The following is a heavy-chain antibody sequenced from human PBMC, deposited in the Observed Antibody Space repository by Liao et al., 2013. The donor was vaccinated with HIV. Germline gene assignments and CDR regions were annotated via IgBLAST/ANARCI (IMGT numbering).Heavy chain of an antibody. CDR3: ARYYDVNPKSYDY. J-gene: IGHJ4*01. CDR1: GGSISGYF. D-gene: IGHD3-10*02. Sequence: QVQLQESGPGLVKPSETLSLTCSVSGGSISGYFWGWIRQSPGKGLEWIGYIHYSGSTSYNPSLKSRVLITVDTSKNQFSLTLTSVTAADAAVYYCARYYDVNPKSYDYWGQEPWSPSPQ. V-gene: IGHV4-59*12. CDR2: IHYSGST.